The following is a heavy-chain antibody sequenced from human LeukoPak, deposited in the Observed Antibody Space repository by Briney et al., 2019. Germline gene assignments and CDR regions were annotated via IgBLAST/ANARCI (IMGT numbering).Heavy chain of an antibody. V-gene: IGHV3-21*01. CDR3: ARDTGGFDP. CDR2: ISSSSSYI. CDR1: GFTFSSYS. J-gene: IGHJ5*02. D-gene: IGHD4-11*01. Sequence: GGSLRLSCAASGFTFSSYSMNWVRQAPGKGLEWVSSISSSSSYIYHADSVKGRFTISRDNAKNSLYLQMNSLRAEDTAVYYCARDTGGFDPWGQGTLVTVSS.